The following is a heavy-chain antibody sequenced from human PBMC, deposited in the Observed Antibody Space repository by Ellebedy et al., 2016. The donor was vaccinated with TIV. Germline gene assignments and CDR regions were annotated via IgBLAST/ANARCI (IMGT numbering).Heavy chain of an antibody. CDR3: ARLGYSGYRPFDV. Sequence: PGGSLRLSCAASGFTFSSYWMNWVRQAPGKGLEWVANIKQDGSEKNYVDSVKGRFTISRDNAKNSLYLQMNSLRVEDTAVYYCARLGYSGYRPFDVWGQGTTVTVSS. CDR1: GFTFSSYW. D-gene: IGHD5-12*01. V-gene: IGHV3-7*01. J-gene: IGHJ6*02. CDR2: IKQDGSEK.